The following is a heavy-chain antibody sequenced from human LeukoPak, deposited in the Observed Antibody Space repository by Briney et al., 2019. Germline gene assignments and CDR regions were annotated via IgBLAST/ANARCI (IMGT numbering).Heavy chain of an antibody. CDR1: GGSISSGSYY. Sequence: SETLSLTCTVSGGSISSGSYYWSWIRQPAGKGLEWIGRIYTSGSTNYNPSLKSRVTISVDTSKNQFSLKLSSVTAADTAVYYCARDLKIDESGWFDPWGQGTLVTVSS. J-gene: IGHJ5*02. CDR2: IYTSGST. V-gene: IGHV4-61*02. D-gene: IGHD3-10*01. CDR3: ARDLKIDESGWFDP.